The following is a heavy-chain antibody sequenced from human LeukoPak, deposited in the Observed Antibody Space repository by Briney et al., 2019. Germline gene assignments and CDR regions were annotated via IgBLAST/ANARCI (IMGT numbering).Heavy chain of an antibody. CDR1: GGSIGSSGFY. D-gene: IGHD6-19*01. Sequence: SETLSLTCKVSGGSIGSSGFYWGWFRQPPGKGLEWIGSIYYPGTTHYNPSLESRVTISVDTSKWQVSLTLRSVTATDTAVYYCGRHVSSGWDYFNGLDVWGQGTAVTVSS. CDR2: IYYPGTT. CDR3: GRHVSSGWDYFNGLDV. J-gene: IGHJ6*02. V-gene: IGHV4-39*01.